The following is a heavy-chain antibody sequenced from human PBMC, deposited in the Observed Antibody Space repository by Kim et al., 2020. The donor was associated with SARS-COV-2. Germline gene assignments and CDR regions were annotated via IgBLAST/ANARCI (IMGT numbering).Heavy chain of an antibody. D-gene: IGHD3-10*01. CDR3: TRGVWFADY. J-gene: IGHJ4*02. Sequence: GGSLRLACTASGFTFGDYAMSWVRQAPGKGLEWVTFIRSKRYGATIEYAASVKGRFTISRDDSKGIAYLQMNSLRTEDTAVYYCTRGVWFADYWGQG. CDR2: IRSKRYGATI. V-gene: IGHV3-49*04. CDR1: GFTFGDYA.